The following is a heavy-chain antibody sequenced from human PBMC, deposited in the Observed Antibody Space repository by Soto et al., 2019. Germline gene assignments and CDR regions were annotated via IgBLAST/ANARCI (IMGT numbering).Heavy chain of an antibody. J-gene: IGHJ6*02. Sequence: QVQLQESGPGLVKPSETLSLSCTVSGGSISSYYWSWFRQSPGKRMEWIGYVHHSWGSSYNPSLPSRVAISLDTSKSQFSLKVTSVTATDTAVYYCARQGFGPLHCLVDVWGQGTTVTVSS. V-gene: IGHV4-59*08. CDR2: VHHSWGS. CDR3: ARQGFGPLHCLVDV. CDR1: GGSISSYY. D-gene: IGHD3-10*01.